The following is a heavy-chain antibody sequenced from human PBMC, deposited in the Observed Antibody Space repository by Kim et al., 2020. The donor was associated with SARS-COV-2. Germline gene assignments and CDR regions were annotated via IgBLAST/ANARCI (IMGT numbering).Heavy chain of an antibody. CDR3: ARKVPQTPDAFDI. Sequence: GGSLRLSCAASGFTFSSYEMNWVRQAPGKGLEWVSYISRSGTTKYYADSVKGRFTISRDNAKNSLYLQMNSLRAEDTAVYYCARKVPQTPDAFDIWGQGTMVTVSS. CDR2: ISRSGTTK. J-gene: IGHJ3*02. CDR1: GFTFSSYE. V-gene: IGHV3-48*03.